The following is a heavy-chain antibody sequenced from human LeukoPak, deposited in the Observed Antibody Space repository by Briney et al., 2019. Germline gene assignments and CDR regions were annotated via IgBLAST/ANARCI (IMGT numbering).Heavy chain of an antibody. V-gene: IGHV3-21*01. CDR3: ARENYYDFWSGPLDY. D-gene: IGHD3-3*01. CDR2: ISSSSSYI. Sequence: GGSLRLSCAASGFTFSSYSMNWVRQAPGKGLEWVSSISSSSSYIYYADSVKGRFTISRDNAKNSLYLQMNSLRAEDTAVYYCARENYYDFWSGPLDYWGQGTLVTVSS. J-gene: IGHJ4*02. CDR1: GFTFSSYS.